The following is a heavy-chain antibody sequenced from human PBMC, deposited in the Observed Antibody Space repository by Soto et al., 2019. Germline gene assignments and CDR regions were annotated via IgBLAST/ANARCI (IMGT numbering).Heavy chain of an antibody. CDR2: INHSGST. CDR3: ARGLSLTYGDYYYMDV. V-gene: IGHV4-34*01. J-gene: IGHJ6*03. Sequence: SETISLTCAVYGGSISGYYWSWISQPPEKGLEWIGEINHSGSTNYNPSLKSRVTISVDTSKNQFSLKLSSVTAADTAVYYCARGLSLTYGDYYYMDVWGKGTTVTVSS. D-gene: IGHD4-17*01. CDR1: GGSISGYY.